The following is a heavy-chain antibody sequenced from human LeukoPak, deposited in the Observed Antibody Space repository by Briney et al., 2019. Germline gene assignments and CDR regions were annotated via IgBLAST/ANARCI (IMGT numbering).Heavy chain of an antibody. D-gene: IGHD4-23*01. CDR2: ISYDGSNK. V-gene: IGHV3-30*18. CDR1: GFTFSSYG. CDR3: AKDGYGGGLLPFDY. Sequence: PGRSLRLSCAASGFTFSSYGMHWVRQAPGKGLEWVAVISYDGSNKYYADSVKGRFTISRDNSKNTLYLQMNSLRAEDTAVYYCAKDGYGGGLLPFDYWGQGTLVTVSS. J-gene: IGHJ4*02.